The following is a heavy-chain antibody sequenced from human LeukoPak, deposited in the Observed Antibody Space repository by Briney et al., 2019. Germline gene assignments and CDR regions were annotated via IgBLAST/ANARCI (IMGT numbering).Heavy chain of an antibody. CDR1: GFTFSSNV. J-gene: IGHJ3*02. CDR3: ARGMDGYGPDAFDI. CDR2: SGTYGRT. D-gene: IGHD5-24*01. Sequence: GGSLRLSCVASGFTFSSNVLNWVRQAPGKGLEWVSVSGTYGRTQYADSVKGRFTISRDSSKNTLYLQINSLRVEDTAVYYCARGMDGYGPDAFDIWGQGTMVTVCS. V-gene: IGHV3-23*01.